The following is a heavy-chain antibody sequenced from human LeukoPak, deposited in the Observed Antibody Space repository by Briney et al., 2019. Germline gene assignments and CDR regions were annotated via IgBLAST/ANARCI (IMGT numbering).Heavy chain of an antibody. Sequence: SETLSLTCTVSGGSVSSRSYWWVWIRQPPGKGLEWIGSIDYSGSTYFNPSLKSRVTKSVDTSRNQFSLKLTSVIAADTAVYYCPRQYGSGKWYFDFWGQGTLVTVSS. CDR3: PRQYGSGKWYFDF. V-gene: IGHV4-39*01. D-gene: IGHD3-10*01. CDR2: IDYSGST. J-gene: IGHJ4*02. CDR1: GGSVSSRSYW.